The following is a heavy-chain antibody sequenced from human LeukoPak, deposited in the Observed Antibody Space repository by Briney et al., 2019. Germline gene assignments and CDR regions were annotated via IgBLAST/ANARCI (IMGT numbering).Heavy chain of an antibody. J-gene: IGHJ6*02. CDR3: ATDSSSWYYYYYYGMDV. D-gene: IGHD6-13*01. CDR2: IYSGGST. V-gene: IGHV3-66*01. Sequence: GGSLRLSCAASGFSISSYALAWVRQTPGKGLEWVSVIYSGGSTYYADSVKGRFTISRDNSKNTLYLQMNSLRAEDTAVYYCATDSSSWYYYYYYGMDVWGQGTTVTVSS. CDR1: GFSISSYA.